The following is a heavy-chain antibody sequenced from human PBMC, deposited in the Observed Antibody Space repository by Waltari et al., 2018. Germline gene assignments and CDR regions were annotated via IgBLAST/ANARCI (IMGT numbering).Heavy chain of an antibody. D-gene: IGHD6-19*01. CDR3: ARARPVAVASYYYYMDV. V-gene: IGHV4-4*07. CDR2: IYTRGST. CDR1: GGSISSYY. J-gene: IGHJ6*03. Sequence: QVQLQESGPGLVKPSETLSLTCTVSGGSISSYYWSWIRQPAGKGLEWIGRIYTRGSTNYTPSLKSRVTMSVDTSKTQFSPKLSSVTAADTAVYYCARARPVAVASYYYYMDVWGKGTTVTVSS.